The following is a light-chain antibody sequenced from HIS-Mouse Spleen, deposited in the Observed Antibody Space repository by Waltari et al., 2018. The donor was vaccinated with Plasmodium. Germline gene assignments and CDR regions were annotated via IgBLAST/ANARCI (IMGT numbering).Light chain of an antibody. CDR3: YSTDSSGNHRV. Sequence: SYELTQPPSVSVSPGQTARITCSGDALPKKYAYWYQQKSGQAPVLVIYEESKRPSGIPGEFSGSSAGTMATLTISGAQVEDEADYYCYSTDSSGNHRVFGGGTKLTVL. CDR1: ALPKKY. J-gene: IGLJ3*02. V-gene: IGLV3-10*01. CDR2: EES.